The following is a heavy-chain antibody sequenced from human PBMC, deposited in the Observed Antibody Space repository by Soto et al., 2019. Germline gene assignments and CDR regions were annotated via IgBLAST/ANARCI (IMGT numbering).Heavy chain of an antibody. Sequence: GGSLRLSCAASGFTFSDDYMSWIRQAPGKGLEWVSYISTSSSYTNYADSVKGRFTISRDNAKNSLYLQMNSLRAEDTAVYYCAKGVPGIAVAGTGYFQHWGQGTLVTVSS. D-gene: IGHD6-19*01. CDR2: ISTSSSYT. V-gene: IGHV3-11*05. J-gene: IGHJ1*01. CDR3: AKGVPGIAVAGTGYFQH. CDR1: GFTFSDDY.